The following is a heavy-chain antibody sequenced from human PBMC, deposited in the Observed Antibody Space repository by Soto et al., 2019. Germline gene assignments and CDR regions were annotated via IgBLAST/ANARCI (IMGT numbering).Heavy chain of an antibody. Sequence: GGSLRLSCAASGFTFSSYGMSRVRQAPGKGLEWVANIKRNGSEKYYVDSVKGRFTISRDNAKNSLYLQMNSLRAEDTAVYYCARLGRITIFGVVTVQYYFDYWGQGTLVTVSS. D-gene: IGHD3-3*01. J-gene: IGHJ4*02. CDR1: GFTFSSYG. CDR3: ARLGRITIFGVVTVQYYFDY. CDR2: IKRNGSEK. V-gene: IGHV3-7*03.